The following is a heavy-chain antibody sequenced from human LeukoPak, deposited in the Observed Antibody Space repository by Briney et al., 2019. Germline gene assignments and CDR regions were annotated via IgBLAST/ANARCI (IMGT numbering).Heavy chain of an antibody. CDR1: EYTFSGYY. Sequence: ASVKVSCKASEYTFSGYYMHWVRQAPGQGLEWMGWISAYNGNTNYAQKLQGRVTMTTDTSTSTAYMELRSLRSDDTAVYYCASSAAAYCGGDCPLDYWGQGTLVTVSS. V-gene: IGHV1-18*04. CDR2: ISAYNGNT. J-gene: IGHJ4*02. CDR3: ASSAAAYCGGDCPLDY. D-gene: IGHD2-21*02.